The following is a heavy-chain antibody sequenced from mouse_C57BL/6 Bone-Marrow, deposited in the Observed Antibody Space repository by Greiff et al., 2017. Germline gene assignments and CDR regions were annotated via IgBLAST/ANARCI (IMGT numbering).Heavy chain of an antibody. V-gene: IGHV1-59*01. CDR2: IDPSDSYT. Sequence: QVQLQQPGAELVRPGTSVKLSCKASGYTFTSYWMHWVKQRPGQGLEWIGVIDPSDSYTNYNQKFKGKATLTVDPSSSTAYMQLSSLTSEDSAVYYCAYYYGSSYYFDYWGQGTTLTVSS. J-gene: IGHJ2*01. D-gene: IGHD1-1*01. CDR1: GYTFTSYW. CDR3: AYYYGSSYYFDY.